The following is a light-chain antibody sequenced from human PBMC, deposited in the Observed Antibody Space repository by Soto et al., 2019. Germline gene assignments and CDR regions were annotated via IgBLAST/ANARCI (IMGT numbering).Light chain of an antibody. Sequence: DIVMTQSPDSLAVSLGERATINCKSSQSVLYSANNKNCLAWYQQKPGQPPKLLLYWASTRESGVPDRFSGSGSGTDFTLTISSPQAEDVAVYYCQQYYSTPRTFGQGTKVEIK. V-gene: IGKV4-1*01. J-gene: IGKJ1*01. CDR3: QQYYSTPRT. CDR2: WAS. CDR1: QSVLYSANNKNC.